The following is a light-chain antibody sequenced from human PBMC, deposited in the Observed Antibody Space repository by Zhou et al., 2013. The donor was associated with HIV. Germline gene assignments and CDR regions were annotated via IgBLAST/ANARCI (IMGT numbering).Light chain of an antibody. J-gene: IGKJ3*01. Sequence: EIVLTQSPATLSLSPGERATLSCRASQSVSSYLAWYQQKPGQAPRLLIYDASNRATGIPARFSGSGSGTDFTLTISSLEPEDFAVYYCQQRSNWPITFGPGTKWI. V-gene: IGKV3-11*01. CDR3: QQRSNWPIT. CDR1: QSVSSY. CDR2: DAS.